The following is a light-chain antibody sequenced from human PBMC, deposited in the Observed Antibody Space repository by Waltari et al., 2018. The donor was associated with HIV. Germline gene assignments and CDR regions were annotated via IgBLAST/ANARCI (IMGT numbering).Light chain of an antibody. CDR2: EVS. V-gene: IGLV2-18*02. Sequence: QSALTQPPSVSGSPGQSVTISCTGTSSDVGSYNRVSWYQQPPGTAPKLMIYEVSNRPAGVPDRFSGSKAGNTASLTSSGLQAEDEADYYCSSYTSRSTVLFGGGTKLTVL. CDR1: SSDVGSYNR. CDR3: SSYTSRSTVL. J-gene: IGLJ2*01.